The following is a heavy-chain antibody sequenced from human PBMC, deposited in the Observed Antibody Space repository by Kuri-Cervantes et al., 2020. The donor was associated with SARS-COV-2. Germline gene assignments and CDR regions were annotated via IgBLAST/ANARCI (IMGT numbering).Heavy chain of an antibody. CDR2: IYYSGST. V-gene: IGHV4-59*08. D-gene: IGHD6-13*01. CDR1: GGSISSYY. CDR3: ARQGSSWYNAFDI. J-gene: IGHJ3*02. Sequence: SETLSLTCTVSGGSISSYYWSWIRQPPGKGLEWIGYIYYSGSTNYNPSLKSRVTISVDTSKNQFSLKLSSVTAADTAVYYCARQGSSWYNAFDIWDQGTMVTVSS.